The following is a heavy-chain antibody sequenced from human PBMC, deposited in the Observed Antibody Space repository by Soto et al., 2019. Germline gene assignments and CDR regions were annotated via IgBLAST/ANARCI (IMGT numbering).Heavy chain of an antibody. Sequence: GGSLRLSCAAWGFSVGAFAVNWVRQAPGKWLEWVSGISVSDAFVDYGDSVRCRFSISRDASENILYVQMNSLRVDDTALYYCTREPVAGINGLHYWGPGXLVPVS. V-gene: IGHV3-23*01. J-gene: IGHJ4*02. CDR3: TREPVAGINGLHY. D-gene: IGHD1-20*01. CDR1: GFSVGAFA. CDR2: ISVSDAFV.